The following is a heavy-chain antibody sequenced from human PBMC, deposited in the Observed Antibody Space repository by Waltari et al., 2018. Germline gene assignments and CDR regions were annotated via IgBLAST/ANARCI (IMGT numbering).Heavy chain of an antibody. D-gene: IGHD3-22*01. Sequence: QVQLHESGPGLVKPSETLSLTCDVSGYSISSGFYWGWIRQPPGKGLEWIGSIYHEGKTHFRPSLQSRVTISVDTSKNQFSLKLKSVTAADTAVYYCARVGPYAGSGYYYGPWEYWGQGTLVAVSS. CDR2: IYHEGKT. J-gene: IGHJ4*02. V-gene: IGHV4-38-2*01. CDR1: GYSISSGFY. CDR3: ARVGPYAGSGYYYGPWEY.